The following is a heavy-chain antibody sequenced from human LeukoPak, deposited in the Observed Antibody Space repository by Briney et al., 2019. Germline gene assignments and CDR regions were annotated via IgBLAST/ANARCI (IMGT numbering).Heavy chain of an antibody. V-gene: IGHV4-34*01. CDR3: ARVIDYDSSGYYLGY. Sequence: SETLSLTCAVYGGSFSGYYWSWIRQPPGRGLEWIGEINDSGSTNCNPSLKSRVSISVDTSKNQFSLKLTSVTAADTAVYYCARVIDYDSSGYYLGYWGQGTRVTVSS. CDR1: GGSFSGYY. CDR2: INDSGST. D-gene: IGHD3-22*01. J-gene: IGHJ4*02.